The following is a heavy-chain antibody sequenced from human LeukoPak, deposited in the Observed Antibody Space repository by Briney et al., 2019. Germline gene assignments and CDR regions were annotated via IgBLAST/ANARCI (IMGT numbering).Heavy chain of an antibody. CDR1: GGSFSGYY. CDR2: INHSGST. J-gene: IGHJ4*02. Sequence: PSETLSLTCAVYGGSFSGYYRSWIRQPPGKGLEWIGEINHSGSTNYNPSLKSRVTISVDTSKNQFSLKLSSVTAADTAVYYCARQLWFGELNCWGQGTLVTVSS. CDR3: ARQLWFGELNC. V-gene: IGHV4-34*01. D-gene: IGHD3-10*01.